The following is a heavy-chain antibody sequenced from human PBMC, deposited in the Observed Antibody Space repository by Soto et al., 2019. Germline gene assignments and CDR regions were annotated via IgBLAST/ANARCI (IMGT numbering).Heavy chain of an antibody. CDR2: ISGSGGST. J-gene: IGHJ5*02. D-gene: IGHD3-10*01. Sequence: EVQLLESGGGLVQPGGSRRISCAASGFTFSSYAMSWVRQAPGKGLESVSAISGSGGSTYYADSVKGQFTISRDNSKNTLYLQMNRLRAVDTDVYYCAKDQLPELVCRGVIDWFDPWGQGTLVTVSS. CDR1: GFTFSSYA. CDR3: AKDQLPELVCRGVIDWFDP. V-gene: IGHV3-23*01.